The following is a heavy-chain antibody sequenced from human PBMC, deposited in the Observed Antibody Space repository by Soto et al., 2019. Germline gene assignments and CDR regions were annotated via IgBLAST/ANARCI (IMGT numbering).Heavy chain of an antibody. CDR1: GGSFSGYY. V-gene: IGHV4-34*01. CDR3: ARPPLPLKGYNWFDP. CDR2: INHSGST. J-gene: IGHJ5*02. D-gene: IGHD2-15*01. Sequence: PSETLSLTCAVYGGSFSGYYWSWIRQPPGKGLEWIGEINHSGSTNYNPSLKSRVTISVDTSKNQFSLKLSSVTAADTAVYYCARPPLPLKGYNWFDPWGQGTLVTVSS.